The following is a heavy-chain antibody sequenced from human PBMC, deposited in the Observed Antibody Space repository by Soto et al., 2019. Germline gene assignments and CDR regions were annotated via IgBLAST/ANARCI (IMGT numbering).Heavy chain of an antibody. Sequence: PGESLKISCKGSGYSFTSYWIGWVRQMPGKGLEWMGIIYPGDSDTRYSPSFQGQVTISADKSISTAYLQWSSLKASDTAMYYCARRRYCSGGSCHHPHAFDIWGQGTMVTVSS. D-gene: IGHD2-15*01. J-gene: IGHJ3*02. V-gene: IGHV5-51*01. CDR3: ARRRYCSGGSCHHPHAFDI. CDR2: IYPGDSDT. CDR1: GYSFTSYW.